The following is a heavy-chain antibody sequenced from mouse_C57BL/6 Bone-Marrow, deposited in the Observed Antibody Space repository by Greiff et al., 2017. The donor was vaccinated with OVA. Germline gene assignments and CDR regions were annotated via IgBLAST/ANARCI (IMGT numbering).Heavy chain of an antibody. CDR1: GFTFSSYG. CDR2: ISSGGSYT. Sequence: EVKLVESGGDLVKPGGSLKLSCAASGFTFSSYGMSWVRQTPDKRLEWVATISSGGSYTYYPYSVKGRFTISRDKDKNTLYLQMSSLKSEDTAMDYCARLLRFGMDYWGQGTSVTVSS. D-gene: IGHD1-1*01. CDR3: ARLLRFGMDY. J-gene: IGHJ4*01. V-gene: IGHV5-6*01.